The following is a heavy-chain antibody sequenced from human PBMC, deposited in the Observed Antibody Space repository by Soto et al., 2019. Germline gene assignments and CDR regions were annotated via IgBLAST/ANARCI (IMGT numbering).Heavy chain of an antibody. CDR3: ARVPGRYSYGSWDYYYGMDV. J-gene: IGHJ6*02. V-gene: IGHV1-2*02. CDR2: INPNSGGT. CDR1: GYTFTGYY. D-gene: IGHD5-18*01. Sequence: ASVKVSCKASGYTFTGYYMHWVRQAPGQGLEWMGWINPNSGGTNYAQKFQGRVTMTRDTSISTAYMELSRLRSDDTAVYYCARVPGRYSYGSWDYYYGMDVWGQGTTVTVSS.